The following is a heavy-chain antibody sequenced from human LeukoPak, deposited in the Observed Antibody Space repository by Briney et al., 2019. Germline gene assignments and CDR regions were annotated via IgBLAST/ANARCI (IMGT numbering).Heavy chain of an antibody. J-gene: IGHJ4*02. V-gene: IGHV3-74*01. CDR3: ARAGWYRWDY. CDR2: INSDGTTT. CDR1: GFTFSTYW. D-gene: IGHD6-19*01. Sequence: PGGSLRLSCAASGFTFSTYWMHWVRQAPGKGLEWVSRINSDGTTTNYADSVKGRFTISRDNAKNTLYLQMNTLRVEDTAVYCCARAGWYRWDYWGQGTLVTVSS.